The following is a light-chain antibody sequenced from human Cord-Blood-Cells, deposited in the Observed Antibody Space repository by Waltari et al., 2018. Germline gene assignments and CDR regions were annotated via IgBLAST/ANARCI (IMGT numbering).Light chain of an antibody. CDR3: QQYYSTPPT. CDR1: QSVLYCSNNKNY. CDR2: WAS. J-gene: IGKJ1*01. V-gene: IGKV4-1*01. Sequence: DIVMTQSPDSLAGSLGERATINCKSSQSVLYCSNNKNYLAWYQQKPGQPPKLLIYWASTRESGVPDRFSGSGSGTDFTLTISSLQAEDVAVYYCQQYYSTPPTFGQGTKVEIK.